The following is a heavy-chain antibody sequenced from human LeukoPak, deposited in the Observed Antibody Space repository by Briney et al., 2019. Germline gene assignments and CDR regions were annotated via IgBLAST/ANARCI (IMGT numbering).Heavy chain of an antibody. CDR1: GFTFSSYS. CDR2: ISSSSSYI. V-gene: IGHV3-21*01. J-gene: IGHJ4*02. Sequence: PGGSLRLSCAASGFTFSSYSMNWARQAPGKGLEWVSSISSSSSYIYYADSVKGRFTISRDNAKNSLYLQMNSLRAEDTAVYYCARVRKSYFDYWGQGTLVTVSS. CDR3: ARVRKSYFDY.